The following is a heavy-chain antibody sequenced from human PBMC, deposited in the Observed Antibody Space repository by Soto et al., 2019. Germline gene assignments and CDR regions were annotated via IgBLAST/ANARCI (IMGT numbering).Heavy chain of an antibody. D-gene: IGHD2-2*02. V-gene: IGHV3-74*01. CDR2: INSDGSST. J-gene: IGHJ6*02. Sequence: AGGSLRLSCAASGFTLSSYWMHWVRQAPGKGLVWVSRINSDGSSTSYADSVKGRFTISRDNAKNTLYLQMNSLRAEDTAVYYCARLRAYCSSTSCYSYYYYGIDVWGQGTTVTVSS. CDR3: ARLRAYCSSTSCYSYYYYGIDV. CDR1: GFTLSSYW.